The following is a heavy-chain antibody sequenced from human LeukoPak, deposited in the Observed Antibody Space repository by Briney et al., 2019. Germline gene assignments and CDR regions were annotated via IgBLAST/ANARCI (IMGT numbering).Heavy chain of an antibody. CDR2: IYYSGST. Sequence: SETLSLTCTVSGGSISSSSYYWGWIRQPPGKGLEWIGSIYYSGSTYYNPSLKSRVAISVDTSKNQFSLKLSSVTAADTAVYYCARAYSGSYGTFDYWGQGTLVTVSS. CDR1: GGSISSSSYY. D-gene: IGHD1-26*01. J-gene: IGHJ4*02. CDR3: ARAYSGSYGTFDY. V-gene: IGHV4-39*01.